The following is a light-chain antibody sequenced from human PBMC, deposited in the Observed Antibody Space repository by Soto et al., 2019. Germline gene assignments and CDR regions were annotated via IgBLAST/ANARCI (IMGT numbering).Light chain of an antibody. V-gene: IGKV1-5*03. CDR1: QYISSY. CDR3: QQYNTYSP. Sequence: DIQMTQSPSTLSASVGDRVTITCRASQYISSYLAWYQQKPGKAPKLLIYKASSLESGVPSRFSGSGSGTEFTLSISSLQPDDFATYYCQQYNTYSPFGGGTKVEI. CDR2: KAS. J-gene: IGKJ4*02.